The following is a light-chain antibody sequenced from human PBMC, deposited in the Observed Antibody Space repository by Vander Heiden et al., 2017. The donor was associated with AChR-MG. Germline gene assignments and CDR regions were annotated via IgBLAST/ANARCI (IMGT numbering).Light chain of an antibody. Sequence: DIQLTQSPSFLSASVGDRVTITCRASQGISSYLAWYQQKPGKAPKLLIYAASTLQSGVPSRFSGSGSGTEFTLTISSLQPEDFATYYCQQRNSDPRVVLFGGGTKVEIK. V-gene: IGKV1-9*01. J-gene: IGKJ4*01. CDR3: QQRNSDPRVVL. CDR2: AAS. CDR1: QGISSY.